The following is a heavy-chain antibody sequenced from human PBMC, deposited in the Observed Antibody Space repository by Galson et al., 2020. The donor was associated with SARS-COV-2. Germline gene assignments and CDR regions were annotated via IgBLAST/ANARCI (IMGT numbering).Heavy chain of an antibody. D-gene: IGHD1-26*01. V-gene: IGHV4-38-2*01. CDR1: GYSISSGYY. CDR2: IYHSGST. Sequence: GSLRLSCAVSGYSISSGYYWGWIRQPPGKGLEWIGSIYHSGSTYYNPSLKSRVTISVDTSKNQFSLKLSSVTAADTAVYYCARTHQDSGDAFDIWGQGTMVTVSS. CDR3: ARTHQDSGDAFDI. J-gene: IGHJ3*02.